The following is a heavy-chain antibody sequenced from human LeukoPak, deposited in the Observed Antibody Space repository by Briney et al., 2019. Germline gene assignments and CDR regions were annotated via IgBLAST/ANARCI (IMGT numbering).Heavy chain of an antibody. Sequence: GGSLGLSCAASGFTFSSYAMSWVRQAPGKGLEWVSLISWDGGSTYYADSVKGRFTISRDNSKNSLYLQMNSLRTEDTALYYCAKHYYSDYERGHFDYWGQGTLVTVSS. J-gene: IGHJ4*02. D-gene: IGHD4-11*01. CDR3: AKHYYSDYERGHFDY. CDR2: ISWDGGST. V-gene: IGHV3-43*01. CDR1: GFTFSSYA.